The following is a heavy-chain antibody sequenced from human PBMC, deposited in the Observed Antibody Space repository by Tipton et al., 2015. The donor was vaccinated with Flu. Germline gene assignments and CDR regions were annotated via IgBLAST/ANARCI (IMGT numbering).Heavy chain of an antibody. CDR1: GFTFSSYW. Sequence: SLRLSCAASGFTFSSYWMSWVRQAPGKGLEWVANIKQDGSEKYYVDSVKGRFTISRDNAKNSLYLQMNSLRAEDTAVYYCFAYYDSSGYYLDYWGQGTLVTVSS. V-gene: IGHV3-7*01. CDR3: FAYYDSSGYYLDY. CDR2: IKQDGSEK. J-gene: IGHJ4*02. D-gene: IGHD3-22*01.